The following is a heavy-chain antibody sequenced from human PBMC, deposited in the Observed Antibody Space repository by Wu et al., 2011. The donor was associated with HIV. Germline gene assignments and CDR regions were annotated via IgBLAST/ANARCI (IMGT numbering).Heavy chain of an antibody. D-gene: IGHD3-10*01. Sequence: QVQLVQSGAEVKRPGSSVKVSCKASGGTFSSLVQLGATGPGQGLEWMGRIRPMFGTPNYAQKFQGRVTITADESTSTVYMQLDRLRSDDTAVYFCWEMWVGRNFDYWGQGTLVTVSS. J-gene: IGHJ4*02. CDR2: IRPMFGTP. V-gene: IGHV1-69*18. CDR3: WEMWVGRNFDY. CDR1: GGTFSSLV.